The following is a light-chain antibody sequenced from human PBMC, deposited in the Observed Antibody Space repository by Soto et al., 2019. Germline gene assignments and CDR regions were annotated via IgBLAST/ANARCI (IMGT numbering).Light chain of an antibody. CDR2: GAS. Sequence: EIVMTQSPATLSVSPGERATLSCRASQSVNSNLAWYQQKLGQAPRLLIYGASTRATGIPARFSGSGSGTEFTLTLSGLQSEDFAVYYCQQYNSWSWTFGQGTKVEIK. J-gene: IGKJ1*01. V-gene: IGKV3-15*01. CDR3: QQYNSWSWT. CDR1: QSVNSN.